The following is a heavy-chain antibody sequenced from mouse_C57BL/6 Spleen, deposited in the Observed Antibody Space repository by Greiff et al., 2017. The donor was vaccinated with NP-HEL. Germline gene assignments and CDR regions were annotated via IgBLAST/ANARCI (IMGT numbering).Heavy chain of an antibody. D-gene: IGHD2-2*01. J-gene: IGHJ4*01. CDR3: ARHFLYYGYDGYAMDY. Sequence: EVMLVESGGGLVQPGGSLKLSCAASGFTFSDYYLYWVRQTPEKRLEWVAYISNGGGSTYYPDTVQGRFTISRDHAKNTLYLQLRRLKSEDTAMYYCARHFLYYGYDGYAMDYWGQGTSVTVSS. CDR2: ISNGGGST. CDR1: GFTFSDYY. V-gene: IGHV5-12*01.